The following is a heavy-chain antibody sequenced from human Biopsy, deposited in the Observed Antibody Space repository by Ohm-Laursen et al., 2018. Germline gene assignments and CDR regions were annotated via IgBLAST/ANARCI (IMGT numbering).Heavy chain of an antibody. Sequence: GSLRLSCAASGFTFSPYSMNWVRQAPGKGLEWVSSISASGNHIYYTDSVKGRFTVSRDNGKNSVYLQMNSLRVEDTAVYYCARDGEAKYCKHGVCPSDFWGQGTLVTVSS. J-gene: IGHJ4*02. CDR2: ISASGNHI. V-gene: IGHV3-21*01. D-gene: IGHD2-8*01. CDR1: GFTFSPYS. CDR3: ARDGEAKYCKHGVCPSDF.